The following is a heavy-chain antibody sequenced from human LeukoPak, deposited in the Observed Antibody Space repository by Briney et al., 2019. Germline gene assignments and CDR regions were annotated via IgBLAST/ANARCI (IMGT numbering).Heavy chain of an antibody. V-gene: IGHV3-21*01. CDR1: GFTFSSYS. CDR3: ARGVAAAGFYYYYYMDV. D-gene: IGHD6-13*01. J-gene: IGHJ6*03. Sequence: AGGSLRLSCAASGFTFSSYSMNWVRQAPGKGLEWVSSISSSSSYIYYADSVKGRFTISRDNAKNSLYLQMNSLRAEDTAVYYCARGVAAAGFYYYYYMDVWGKGTTVTVSS. CDR2: ISSSSSYI.